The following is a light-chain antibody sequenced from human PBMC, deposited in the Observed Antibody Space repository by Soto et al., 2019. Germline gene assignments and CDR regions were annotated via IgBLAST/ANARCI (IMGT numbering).Light chain of an antibody. V-gene: IGKV1-5*03. CDR2: KAS. CDR1: QSIGIW. Sequence: IQMTQSPSTLSASVGDRVAITCRASQSIGIWLAWYRQKPGKAPRFLIYKASTLESGVPSRFSGSGSGTEFTLTISSLQPEDFGSYYCQQYKDYSWTFGQGTKVEIK. J-gene: IGKJ1*01. CDR3: QQYKDYSWT.